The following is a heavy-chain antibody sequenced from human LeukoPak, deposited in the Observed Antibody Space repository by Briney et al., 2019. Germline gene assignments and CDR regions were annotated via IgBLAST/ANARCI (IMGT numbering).Heavy chain of an antibody. CDR1: GFTFSSYG. V-gene: IGHV3-30*02. CDR3: AKDHRVSGLDY. J-gene: IGHJ4*02. CDR2: IRYDGSNK. Sequence: GGSLRLSYAASGFTFSSYGMHWVRQAPGKGLEWGEFIRYDGSNKYYADSVKGRFTISRDNSKNRLYLQMNSLRAEDTALYYCAKDHRVSGLDYWGQGTLVTVSS.